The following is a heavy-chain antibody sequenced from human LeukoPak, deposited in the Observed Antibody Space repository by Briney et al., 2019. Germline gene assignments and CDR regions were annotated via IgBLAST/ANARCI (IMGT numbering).Heavy chain of an antibody. Sequence: GRSLRLSCAASGFTFDDYAMHWVRQAPGKGLEWVSGISWNSGSIGYADSVKGRFTISRDNAKNSLYLQMNSLRAEDMALYYCVKGYSSGWYLGPADYWGQGTLVTVSS. CDR2: ISWNSGSI. CDR1: GFTFDDYA. V-gene: IGHV3-9*03. CDR3: VKGYSSGWYLGPADY. J-gene: IGHJ4*02. D-gene: IGHD6-19*01.